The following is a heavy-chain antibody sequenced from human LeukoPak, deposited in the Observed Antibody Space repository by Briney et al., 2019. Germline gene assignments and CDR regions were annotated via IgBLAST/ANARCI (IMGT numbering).Heavy chain of an antibody. J-gene: IGHJ3*02. D-gene: IGHD3-22*01. CDR2: INHSGST. CDR3: ARAGYYDSGVSVFNI. V-gene: IGHV4-34*01. Sequence: SETLSLTCAVYGGSFSGYYWSWIRQPPGKGLEWIGEINHSGSTNYNPSLKSRVTISVDTSKNQFSLKLSSVTAADTAVYYCARAGYYDSGVSVFNIWAQGKRVTVS. CDR1: GGSFSGYY.